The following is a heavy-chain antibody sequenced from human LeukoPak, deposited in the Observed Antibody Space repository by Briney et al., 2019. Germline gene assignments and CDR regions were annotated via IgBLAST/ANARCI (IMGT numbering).Heavy chain of an antibody. V-gene: IGHV1-2*04. J-gene: IGHJ4*02. CDR2: INPNSGGT. CDR1: GYTFTGYY. D-gene: IGHD4-17*01. CDR3: ASAAHMTTVTTSTDY. Sequence: ASVKVSCKASGYTFTGYYMHWVRQAPGQVLEWMGRINPNSGGTNYAQKFQGWVTMTRDTSIRTAYMELSRLRSNETAVYYCASAAHMTTVTTSTDYWGQGTLVTVSS.